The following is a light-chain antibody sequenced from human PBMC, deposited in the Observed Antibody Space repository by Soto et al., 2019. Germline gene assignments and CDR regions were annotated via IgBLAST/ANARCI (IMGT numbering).Light chain of an antibody. V-gene: IGLV1-51*01. J-gene: IGLJ2*01. CDR1: SSNIGGNS. CDR2: DDN. Sequence: QSVMTQPPSVSAAPGQKVTISCSGSSSNIGGNSVSWYQQLPGTAPKLLIYDDNKRPSGIPDRFSGSKSGTSATLGITGFQTGDEADYYCAAGDDSLNGVVFGGGTKLTVL. CDR3: AAGDDSLNGVV.